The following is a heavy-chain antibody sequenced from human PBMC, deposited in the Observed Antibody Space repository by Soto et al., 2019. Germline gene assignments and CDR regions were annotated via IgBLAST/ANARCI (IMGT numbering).Heavy chain of an antibody. CDR2: IIPIFGTA. D-gene: IGHD3-22*01. J-gene: IGHJ4*02. V-gene: IGHV1-69*01. CDR3: ARGWGYDSNDYYYAY. Sequence: QVQLVQSGAEVWKPGSSVKVSCKASGGTFSRHAISWVRQAPGQGLEWMGGIIPIFGTANHAQKFQGRVTIIADESTSTVYMEVSSLRSEDTAMYYCARGWGYDSNDYYYAYWGQGTLVIVSS. CDR1: GGTFSRHA.